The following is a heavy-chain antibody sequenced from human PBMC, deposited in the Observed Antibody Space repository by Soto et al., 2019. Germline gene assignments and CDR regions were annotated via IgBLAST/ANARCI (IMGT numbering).Heavy chain of an antibody. V-gene: IGHV3-21*01. CDR3: ASAGFWSGYYFDY. J-gene: IGHJ4*02. D-gene: IGHD3-3*01. CDR1: GFTFSSYS. Sequence: GGSLRLSCAASGFTFSSYSMNWVRQAPGKGLEWVSSISSSSSYIYYADSVKGRFTISRDNAKNSLYLQMNSLRAEDTAVYYCASAGFWSGYYFDYWGQGTLVTVSS. CDR2: ISSSSSYI.